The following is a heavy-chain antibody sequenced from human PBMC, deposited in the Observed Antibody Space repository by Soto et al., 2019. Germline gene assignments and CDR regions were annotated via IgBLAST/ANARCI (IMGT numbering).Heavy chain of an antibody. D-gene: IGHD6-19*01. J-gene: IGHJ4*02. CDR2: IGGSGDST. CDR1: GFTFRSYA. CDR3: AKSFSGWYYFDY. Sequence: EVQLLESGGGLVQPGGSLRLSCVASGFTFRSYAMSWVRQAPGEGLEWVSAIGGSGDSTYYADSVKGRFTISRDNSKNTLYLHMNSLRAEDTAVYHCAKSFSGWYYFDYWGQGTLVTVSS. V-gene: IGHV3-23*01.